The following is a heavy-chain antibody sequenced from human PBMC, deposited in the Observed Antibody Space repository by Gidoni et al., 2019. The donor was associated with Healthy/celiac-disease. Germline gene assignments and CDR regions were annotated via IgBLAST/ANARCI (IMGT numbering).Heavy chain of an antibody. D-gene: IGHD6-13*01. V-gene: IGHV1-18*01. CDR3: ARDPGIAAAGTGMHAFDI. Sequence: QVQLVQSGAEVKKPGASVKVSCKASGYTFTSYGISWVRQAPGQGLEWMGWISAYKGNTNYAQKLQGRVTMTTDTSTSTAYMELRSLRSDDTAVYYCARDPGIAAAGTGMHAFDIWGQGTMVTVSS. CDR1: GYTFTSYG. J-gene: IGHJ3*02. CDR2: ISAYKGNT.